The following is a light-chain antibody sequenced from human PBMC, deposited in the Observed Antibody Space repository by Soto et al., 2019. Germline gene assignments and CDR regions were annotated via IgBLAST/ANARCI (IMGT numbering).Light chain of an antibody. J-gene: IGKJ1*01. V-gene: IGKV3-15*01. CDR2: GAP. CDR1: QSVSSD. CDR3: QQYNNWPPVT. Sequence: EIVMTQSPATLSVSPGERATLSCRASQSVSSDLAWYQQKPGQAPRLLIYGAPTRATGIPARFSGGGSGTEFTLTISSLQSEDFAVYYCQQYNNWPPVTFGQGTKVDIK.